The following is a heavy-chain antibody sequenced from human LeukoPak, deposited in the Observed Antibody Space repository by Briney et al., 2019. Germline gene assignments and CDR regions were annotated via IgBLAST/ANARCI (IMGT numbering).Heavy chain of an antibody. D-gene: IGHD3-22*01. V-gene: IGHV4-34*01. CDR3: ARGRQDVTMIVVVMTAVSYYLDV. J-gene: IGHJ6*03. Sequence: PSGTLSLTRVVSVGSFSGYLWTWIRQTPEKGLEWIGPLNPSGSANYNPSLKSRVTISVDTSKNQFSLELSSVTAADTAVYYCARGRQDVTMIVVVMTAVSYYLDVWGKGTTVTVS. CDR1: VGSFSGYL. CDR2: LNPSGSA.